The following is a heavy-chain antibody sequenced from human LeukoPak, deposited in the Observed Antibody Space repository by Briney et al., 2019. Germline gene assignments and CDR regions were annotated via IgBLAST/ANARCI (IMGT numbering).Heavy chain of an antibody. CDR1: GDSISSGDYY. CDR3: ARETSQKGAHYMDV. J-gene: IGHJ6*03. CDR2: ISSSGST. D-gene: IGHD3-16*01. Sequence: SETLSLTCTVSGDSISSGDYYWSWIRQPAGKGLEWIGRISSSGSTNYNPSLKSRVTISVDTSKNQFSLKLRSVTAADTAVYYCARETSQKGAHYMDVWGKGTTVTISS. V-gene: IGHV4-61*02.